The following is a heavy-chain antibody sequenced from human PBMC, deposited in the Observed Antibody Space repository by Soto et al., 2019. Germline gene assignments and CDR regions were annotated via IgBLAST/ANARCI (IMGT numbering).Heavy chain of an antibody. CDR1: GGTFSSYA. Sequence: GASVKVSCKASGGTFSSYAISWVRQAPGQGLEWMGGIIPIFGTANYAQKFQGRVTITADESTSTVYMELSSLRSEDTAVYYCAKDRGRATAIYYYGMDVWGQGTTVTVSS. CDR3: AKDRGRATAIYYYGMDV. V-gene: IGHV1-69*13. CDR2: IIPIFGTA. J-gene: IGHJ6*02. D-gene: IGHD5-18*01.